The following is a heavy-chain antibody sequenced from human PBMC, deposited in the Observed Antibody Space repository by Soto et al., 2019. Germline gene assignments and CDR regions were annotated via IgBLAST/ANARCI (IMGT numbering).Heavy chain of an antibody. V-gene: IGHV3-23*01. CDR2: ISASGGST. CDR1: GFTFSSYA. J-gene: IGHJ6*02. D-gene: IGHD3-10*01. CDR3: ARDRGFGEPEPLYYYYYGMDV. Sequence: GGSLRLSCAASGFTFSSYAMSWVRQAPGKGLEWVSTISASGGSTYHADSVKGRSTISRDNSKNTLYLQMNSLRAEDTAVYYCARDRGFGEPEPLYYYYYGMDVWGQGTTVTVSS.